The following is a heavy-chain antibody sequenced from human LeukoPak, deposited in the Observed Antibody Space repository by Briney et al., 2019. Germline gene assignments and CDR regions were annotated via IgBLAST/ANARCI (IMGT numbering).Heavy chain of an antibody. CDR1: GDSISSGDYY. J-gene: IGHJ6*03. D-gene: IGHD4-17*01. Sequence: SETLSLTCTVSGDSISSGDYYWSWIRQPAGKGLEWIGRISSSGSTNYNPSLKSRVTISVDTSKNQFSLKLSSVTAADTAVYYCARASEQYGDWGDYYYYYMDVWGKGTTVTISS. CDR2: ISSSGST. V-gene: IGHV4-61*02. CDR3: ARASEQYGDWGDYYYYYMDV.